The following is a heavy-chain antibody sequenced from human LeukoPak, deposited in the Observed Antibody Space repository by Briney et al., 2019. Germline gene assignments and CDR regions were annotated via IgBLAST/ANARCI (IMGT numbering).Heavy chain of an antibody. CDR2: LYTIGTT. V-gene: IGHV3-53*01. CDR3: AKYDTSAYALDY. CDR1: GFSVSSNY. Sequence: GGSLRLSCAASGFSVSSNYMSWVRRAPGKGLQWVSLLYTIGTTYYADSVKGRFAISRDNSKNTLFLQMNSLRVEDTAIYYCAKYDTSAYALDYWGQGTLVTVSS. D-gene: IGHD3-22*01. J-gene: IGHJ4*02.